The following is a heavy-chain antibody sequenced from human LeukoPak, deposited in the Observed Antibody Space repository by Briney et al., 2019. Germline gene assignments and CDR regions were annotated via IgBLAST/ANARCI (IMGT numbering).Heavy chain of an antibody. J-gene: IGHJ4*02. CDR2: IYYSGST. CDR1: GGSISSYY. V-gene: IGHV4-59*12. CDR3: ARSSPITGPFDY. Sequence: SETLSLTCTVSGGSISSYYWSWIRQPPGKGLEWIGYIYYSGSTNYNPSLKSRVTISVVTSKNQFSLKLSSVTAADTAVYYCARSSPITGPFDYWGQGTLVTVS. D-gene: IGHD1-1*01.